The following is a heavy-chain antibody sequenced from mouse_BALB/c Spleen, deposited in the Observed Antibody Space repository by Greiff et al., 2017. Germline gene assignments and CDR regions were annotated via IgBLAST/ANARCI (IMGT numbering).Heavy chain of an antibody. CDR3: ARAHYYGSSFWFAY. CDR1: GFNIKDYY. CDR2: IDPENGNT. J-gene: IGHJ3*01. D-gene: IGHD1-1*01. Sequence: VQLKQSGAELVRPGALVKLSCKASGFNIKDYYMHWVKQRPEQGLEWIGWIDPENGNTIYDPKFQGKASITADTSSNTAYLQLSSLTSEDTAVYYCARAHYYGSSFWFAYWGQGTLVTVSA. V-gene: IGHV14-1*02.